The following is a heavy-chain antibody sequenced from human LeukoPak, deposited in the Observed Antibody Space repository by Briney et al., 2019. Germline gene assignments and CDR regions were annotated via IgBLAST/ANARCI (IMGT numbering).Heavy chain of an antibody. V-gene: IGHV3-53*01. CDR3: ARDESGFGAYDY. J-gene: IGHJ4*02. Sequence: GGSLRLSCAASGFTFSSYEMNWVRQAPGKGLEWVSVIYSGGSTYYADSVKGRFTISRDNSKNTLYLQMNSLRAEDTAVYYCARDESGFGAYDYWGQGTLVTVSS. D-gene: IGHD3-10*01. CDR1: GFTFSSYE. CDR2: IYSGGST.